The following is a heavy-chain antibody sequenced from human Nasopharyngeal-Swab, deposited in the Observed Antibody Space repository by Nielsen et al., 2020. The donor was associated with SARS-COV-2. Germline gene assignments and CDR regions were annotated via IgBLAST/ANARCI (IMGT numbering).Heavy chain of an antibody. CDR2: INGGNGNT. D-gene: IGHD6-13*01. V-gene: IGHV1-3*01. J-gene: IGHJ4*02. CDR3: ARGIAAAGTLDY. Sequence: ASVKVSCKASGYTFTSFAMHWVRQAPGQRLEWMGWINGGNGNTKYSQKFQGSVTFTRDTSASTAYMELSSLRSEDTAVYYCARGIAAAGTLDYWGQGTLVTVSS. CDR1: GYTFTSFA.